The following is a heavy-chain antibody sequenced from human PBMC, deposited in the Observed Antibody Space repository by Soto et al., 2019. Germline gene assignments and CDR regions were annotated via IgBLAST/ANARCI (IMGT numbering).Heavy chain of an antibody. CDR1: GGSFSGYY. J-gene: IGHJ4*02. CDR3: AREYGGNSGTFDY. Sequence: QVQLQQWGAGLLKPSETLSLTCAVYGGSFSGYYWSWIRQPPGKGLEWIGVINHSGSTNYNPSLKSRVTISVDTSKNQFSLKLSSVTAADTAVYYCAREYGGNSGTFDYWGQGTLVTVSS. D-gene: IGHD2-21*02. CDR2: INHSGST. V-gene: IGHV4-34*01.